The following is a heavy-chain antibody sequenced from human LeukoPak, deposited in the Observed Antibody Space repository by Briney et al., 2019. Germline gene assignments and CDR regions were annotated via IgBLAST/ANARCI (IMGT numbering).Heavy chain of an antibody. Sequence: SETLSLTCTVSGGSISSSSYYWGWIRRPPGKGLEWIGSIYYSGSTYYNPSLKSRVTISVDTSKNQFSLKLSSVTAADTAVYYCASDYSNYGWFDPWGQGTLVTVSS. CDR1: GGSISSSSYY. J-gene: IGHJ5*02. V-gene: IGHV4-39*01. D-gene: IGHD4-11*01. CDR2: IYYSGST. CDR3: ASDYSNYGWFDP.